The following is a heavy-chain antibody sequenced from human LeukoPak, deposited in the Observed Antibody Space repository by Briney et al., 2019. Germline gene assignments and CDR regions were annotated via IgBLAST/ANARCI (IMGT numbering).Heavy chain of an antibody. CDR3: ARAGQCGGDSYSLDY. D-gene: IGHD2-21*02. Sequence: PSETLSLTCTVSGGSINGYSWTWIRQPPGKGLEWIGYMYYSGSTNYNPSLKSRVTISVDTSKNQFSLKLRSVTAADTAVYFCARAGQCGGDSYSLDYWGQGTLVTVSS. V-gene: IGHV4-59*01. CDR2: MYYSGST. CDR1: GGSINGYS. J-gene: IGHJ4*02.